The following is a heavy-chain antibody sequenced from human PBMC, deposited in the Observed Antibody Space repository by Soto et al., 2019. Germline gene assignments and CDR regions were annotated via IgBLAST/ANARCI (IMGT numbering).Heavy chain of an antibody. J-gene: IGHJ4*02. Sequence: GASVNVSCKASGYTFTSYGISWVRQAPGQGLEWMGWISAHNGNTDYAQKFQGRVTMTTDTSTSTASMELRSLRSGDTAVYYCARGSYISSWYSLDYWGQGTLVTVSS. CDR1: GYTFTSYG. CDR2: ISAHNGNT. D-gene: IGHD6-13*01. V-gene: IGHV1-18*04. CDR3: ARGSYISSWYSLDY.